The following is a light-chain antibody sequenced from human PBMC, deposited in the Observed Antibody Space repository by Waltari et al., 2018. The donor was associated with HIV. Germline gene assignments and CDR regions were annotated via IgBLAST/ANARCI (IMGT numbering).Light chain of an antibody. CDR2: DNS. CDR1: NIGRKS. CDR3: QVWDSSTDHVV. J-gene: IGLJ2*01. Sequence: SYVLTQPPSVSVAPGQTARIACGGANIGRKSVHWYQQRPGQAPVLVVYDNSDRPSGIPERFSGSNSGNTATLTISRVEAGDEADFHCQVWDSSTDHVVFGGGTKLTVL. V-gene: IGLV3-21*02.